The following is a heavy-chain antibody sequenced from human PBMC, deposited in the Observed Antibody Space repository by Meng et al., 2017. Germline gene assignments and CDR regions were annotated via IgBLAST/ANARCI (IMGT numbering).Heavy chain of an antibody. V-gene: IGHV3-21*01. CDR1: GFTFSSYS. CDR3: ASIAQVGWYYYDSSGDPFDY. Sequence: GESLKISCAASGFTFSSYSMNWVRQAPGKGLEWVSSISSSSSYIYYADSVKGRFTISRDNAKNSLYLQMNSLRAEDTAVYYCASIAQVGWYYYDSSGDPFDYWGQGTLVTVSS. CDR2: ISSSSSYI. J-gene: IGHJ4*02. D-gene: IGHD3-22*01.